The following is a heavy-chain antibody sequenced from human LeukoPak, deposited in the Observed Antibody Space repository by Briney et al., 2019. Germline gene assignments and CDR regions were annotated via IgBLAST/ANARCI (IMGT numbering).Heavy chain of an antibody. CDR2: IYYSGST. Sequence: SETLSLTCTVSGGSISSSYYYWGWIRQPPGKGLEWIGSIYYSGSTYYNPSLKSRVTISVDTSKNQFSLKLRSVTAADTAVYYCARGTAAAPLDYFDYWGQGTLVTVSS. V-gene: IGHV4-39*01. D-gene: IGHD6-13*01. CDR3: ARGTAAAPLDYFDY. J-gene: IGHJ4*02. CDR1: GGSISSSYYY.